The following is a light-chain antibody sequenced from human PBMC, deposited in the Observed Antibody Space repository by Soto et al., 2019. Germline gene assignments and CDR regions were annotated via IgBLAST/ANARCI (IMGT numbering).Light chain of an antibody. CDR3: KSYAGSNTYV. CDR1: KNDIGVYDF. V-gene: IGLV2-8*01. Sequence: ALTQPPSASGSPGQSVTISCTGTKNDIGVYDFVSWYQHHPGKAPRLIIYEVVQRPSGVPDRFSGSKSGNTASLTVSGLQAADEADYFCKSYAGSNTYVFGSGTQVTVL. CDR2: EVV. J-gene: IGLJ1*01.